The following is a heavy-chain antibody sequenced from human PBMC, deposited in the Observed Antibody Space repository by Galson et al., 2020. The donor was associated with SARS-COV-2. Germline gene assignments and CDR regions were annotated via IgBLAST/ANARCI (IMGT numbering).Heavy chain of an antibody. Sequence: GESLKISCKGSGYTFITYWIGWVRQMPGKGLEWMGIMFPGDFDIRYSPSFQGQVTISVDESFDIAYLQWSSLKASDSAIYYCARAPSETISPYHFDTWGQGTLVTVSS. CDR3: ARAPSETISPYHFDT. D-gene: IGHD1-26*01. V-gene: IGHV5-51*01. J-gene: IGHJ4*02. CDR2: MFPGDFDI. CDR1: GYTFITYW.